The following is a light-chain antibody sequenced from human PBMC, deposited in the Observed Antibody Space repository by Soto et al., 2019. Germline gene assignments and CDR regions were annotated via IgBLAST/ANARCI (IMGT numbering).Light chain of an antibody. V-gene: IGKV3-11*01. Sequence: EIVLTQSPATLSSFPGERATLSCRASQAVNTRLAWYQHKPGQAPRLLIYEASNRAAGIPGRFSGSGSGTDFTLTITSLEPEDFAFYYCHQRQRWPRTFGQGTKVDI. CDR3: HQRQRWPRT. CDR1: QAVNTR. J-gene: IGKJ1*01. CDR2: EAS.